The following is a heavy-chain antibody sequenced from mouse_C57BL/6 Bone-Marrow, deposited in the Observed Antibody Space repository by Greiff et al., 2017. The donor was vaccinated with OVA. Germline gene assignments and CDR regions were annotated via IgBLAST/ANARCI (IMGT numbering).Heavy chain of an antibody. CDR3: ARHEDGYYASCFDC. D-gene: IGHD2-3*01. J-gene: IGHJ2*01. CDR1: GYAFSSSW. Sequence: QVQLKQSGPELVKPGASVKISCKASGYAFSSSWMNWVKQRPGKGLEWIGRIYPGDGDTNYNGKFKGKATLTADKSSSTAYMQLSSLTSEDSAVYFCARHEDGYYASCFDCWGRGTTLTVTS. CDR2: IYPGDGDT. V-gene: IGHV1-82*01.